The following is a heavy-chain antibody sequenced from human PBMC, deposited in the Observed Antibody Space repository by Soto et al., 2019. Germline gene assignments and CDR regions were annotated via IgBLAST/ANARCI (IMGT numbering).Heavy chain of an antibody. CDR1: GFTFSSYE. CDR3: ARDPLPSDY. V-gene: IGHV3-48*03. CDR2: ISSSGSTI. Sequence: VGSLRLSCAASGFTFSSYEMNWVRQAPGKGLEWVSYISSSGSTIYYADSVKGRFTISRDNAKNSLYLQMNSLRAEDTAVYYCARDPLPSDYWGQGTLVTVSS. J-gene: IGHJ4*02.